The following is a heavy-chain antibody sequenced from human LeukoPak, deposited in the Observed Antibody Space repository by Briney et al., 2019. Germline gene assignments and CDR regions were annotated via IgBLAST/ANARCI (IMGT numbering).Heavy chain of an antibody. V-gene: IGHV3-30*03. J-gene: IGHJ4*02. Sequence: PGGSLRLSCAASGFTFSSYGMHWVRQAPGKGLEWVAVISYDGSNKYYADSVKGRFTISRDNSKNTLYLQMNSLRAEDTAVYYCARYCSGGSCFDYWGQGTLVTVSS. CDR2: ISYDGSNK. D-gene: IGHD2-15*01. CDR1: GFTFSSYG. CDR3: ARYCSGGSCFDY.